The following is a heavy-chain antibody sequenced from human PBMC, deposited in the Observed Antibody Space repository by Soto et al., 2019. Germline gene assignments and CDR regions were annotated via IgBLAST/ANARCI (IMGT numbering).Heavy chain of an antibody. CDR3: AKDSPSYTTSPFYFDS. V-gene: IGHV3-23*01. D-gene: IGHD2-2*02. CDR2: ITSNGDST. J-gene: IGHJ4*02. CDR1: GFDFNKYA. Sequence: VGSLRLSCAAFGFDFNKYAMTWVRQAPGKGLQWVSSITSNGDSTYYADSVKGRFTTSRDNSKNTLYLQMNSLRADDTAVFYCAKDSPSYTTSPFYFDSWGQGTLVTVSS.